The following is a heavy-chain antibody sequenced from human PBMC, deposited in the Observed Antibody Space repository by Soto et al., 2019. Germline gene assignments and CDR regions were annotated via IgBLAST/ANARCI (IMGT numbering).Heavy chain of an antibody. CDR3: ASGRWSTFDY. J-gene: IGHJ4*02. D-gene: IGHD2-15*01. CDR2: TYYRSKWYN. CDR1: EDSVSSDNIA. Sequence: PSQTLSLTCAVSEDSVSSDNIAWNWLRQSPWRGLEWLGRTYYRSKWYNEYAVSVRSRITINLDTSKNQFSLQLNSVTPEDTAVYYCASGRWSTFDYWGQGAQVTVSS. V-gene: IGHV6-1*01.